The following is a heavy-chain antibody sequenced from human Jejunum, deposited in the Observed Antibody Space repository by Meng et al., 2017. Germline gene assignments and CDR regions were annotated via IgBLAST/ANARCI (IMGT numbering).Heavy chain of an antibody. J-gene: IGHJ4*02. CDR1: GFIFSNYA. V-gene: IGHV3-23*01. Sequence: GESLKISCAASGFIFSNYAMSWVRQAPGRGLEWVSIITSGGSTYYEDSVKGRFTISRDNLRSMLYLQMNSLRAEDTAIYYCAKDRSVWGIIDSQDYWGQGTLVTV. CDR3: AKDRSVWGIIDSQDY. D-gene: IGHD3-10*01. CDR2: ITSGGST.